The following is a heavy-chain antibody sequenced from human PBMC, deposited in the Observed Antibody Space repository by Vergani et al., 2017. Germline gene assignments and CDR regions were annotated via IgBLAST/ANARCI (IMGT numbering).Heavy chain of an antibody. D-gene: IGHD6-6*01. CDR3: ARRVGRGSTSHKGIAARLPGYMDV. Sequence: EVQLVQSGAEVKKPGESLKISCKGSGYSFTSYGNGWVRQMPGKGLEWMGIIYPGDSDTRYSPSFQGQVTISADKSISTAYLQWSSLKASDTARYYCARRVGRGSTSHKGIAARLPGYMDVWGKGP. CDR2: IYPGDSDT. J-gene: IGHJ6*03. CDR1: GYSFTSYG. V-gene: IGHV5-51*03.